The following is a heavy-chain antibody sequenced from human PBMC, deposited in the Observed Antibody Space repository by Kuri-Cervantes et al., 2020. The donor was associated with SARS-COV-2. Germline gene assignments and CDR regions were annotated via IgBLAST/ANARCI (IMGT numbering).Heavy chain of an antibody. D-gene: IGHD7-27*01. J-gene: IGHJ5*02. CDR1: GFTFSSYS. Sequence: ETLSLTCAASGFTFSSYSMNWVRQAPGKGLEWVSSISSSSSYIYYADSVKGRFTISRDNAKNSLYLQMNSLRAEDTAVYYCAYSNWDTGESWFDPWGQGTLVTVSS. V-gene: IGHV3-21*01. CDR3: AYSNWDTGESWFDP. CDR2: ISSSSSYI.